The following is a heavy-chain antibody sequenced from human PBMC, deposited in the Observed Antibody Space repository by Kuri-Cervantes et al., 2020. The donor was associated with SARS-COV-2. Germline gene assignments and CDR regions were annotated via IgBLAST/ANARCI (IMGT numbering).Heavy chain of an antibody. CDR2: ISSSSSTI. D-gene: IGHD1-26*01. CDR3: ARRARPYELGGSYIDY. J-gene: IGHJ4*02. CDR1: GFTFSSYS. V-gene: IGHV3-48*01. Sequence: GGSLRLSCAASGFTFSSYSMNWVRQAPGKGLEWVSYISSSSSTIYYADSVKGRFTISRDNAKNSLYLQMNSLRAEDTAVYYCARRARPYELGGSYIDYWGQGTLVTVSS.